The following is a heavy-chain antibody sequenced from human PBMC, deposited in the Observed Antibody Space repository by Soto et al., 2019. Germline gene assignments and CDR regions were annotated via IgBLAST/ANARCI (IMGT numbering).Heavy chain of an antibody. J-gene: IGHJ4*02. CDR1: GFTFSSYW. CDR2: IDSDEITT. CDR3: ARGAYYDNSGYYSKPPDY. Sequence: PGGSLRLSCAASGFTFSSYWMHWVRQAPGKGLVWVSRIDSDEITTTYADSVKGRFTISRDNAKNTLFLQMNSLRAEDTAVYYCARGAYYDNSGYYSKPPDYWGQGTLVTVSS. V-gene: IGHV3-74*01. D-gene: IGHD3-22*01.